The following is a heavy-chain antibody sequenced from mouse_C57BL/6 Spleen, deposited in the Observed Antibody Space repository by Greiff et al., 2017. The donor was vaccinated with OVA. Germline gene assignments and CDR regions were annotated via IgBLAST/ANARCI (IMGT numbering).Heavy chain of an antibody. V-gene: IGHV1-64*01. CDR3: ARSSFGNCHSYYAMDY. CDR2: IHPTSGST. J-gene: IGHJ4*01. D-gene: IGHD2-1*01. Sequence: VKLQQPGAELVKPGASVKLSCKASGYTFTSYWMHWVQQRPGRGLEWIGMIHPTSGSTNYNEKVKSKATLTVDKSASTAYMQLSSLTSEYSAGYYCARSSFGNCHSYYAMDYWGQGTSVTVSS. CDR1: GYTFTSYW.